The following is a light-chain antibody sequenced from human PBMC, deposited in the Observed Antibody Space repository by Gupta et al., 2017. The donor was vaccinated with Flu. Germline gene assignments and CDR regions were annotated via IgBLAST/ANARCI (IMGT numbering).Light chain of an antibody. J-gene: IGKJ1*01. V-gene: IGKV3-15*01. CDR3: QQYNNWPPGPWA. Sequence: EIVMTQSPATLSVSPGERATLSCKASQSIYSNLAWYQQKRGQAPRLLIYSASTRATGIPARFSGGGSGTEFTLTISSLQSEDFAVYFCQQYNNWPPGPWAFGQGTKVEIK. CDR1: QSIYSN. CDR2: SAS.